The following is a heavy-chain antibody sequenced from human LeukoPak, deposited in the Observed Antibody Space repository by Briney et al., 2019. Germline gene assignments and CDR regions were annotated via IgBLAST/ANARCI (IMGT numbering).Heavy chain of an antibody. J-gene: IGHJ6*04. V-gene: IGHV3-74*01. CDR2: FNSDGRST. Sequence: GGSLRLSCAASGFTFSSYWMHWVRQAPGKGLVCLTRFNSDGRSTRCADSVKGRFTISRDNAKNTLYLQMNSLRAEDTAVYYCARDQPVYCSSTSCYGYEGYYYYGMDVWGKGTTVTVSS. CDR1: GFTFSSYW. CDR3: ARDQPVYCSSTSCYGYEGYYYYGMDV. D-gene: IGHD2-2*01.